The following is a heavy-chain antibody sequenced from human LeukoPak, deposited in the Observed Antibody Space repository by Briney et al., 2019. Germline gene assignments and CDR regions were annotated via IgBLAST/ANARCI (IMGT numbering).Heavy chain of an antibody. J-gene: IGHJ3*02. Sequence: SETLSLTCTVSGGSISSGGYYWSWIRQPPGKGLEWIGYIYYSGSTNYNPSLKSRVTISVDTSKNQFSLKLSSVTAADTAVYYCARHLSLDSGYSDAFDIWGQGTMVTVSS. CDR2: IYYSGST. D-gene: IGHD3-22*01. CDR3: ARHLSLDSGYSDAFDI. CDR1: GGSISSGGYY. V-gene: IGHV4-61*08.